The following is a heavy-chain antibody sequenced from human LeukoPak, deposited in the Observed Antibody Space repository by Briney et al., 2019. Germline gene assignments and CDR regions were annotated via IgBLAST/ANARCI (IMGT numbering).Heavy chain of an antibody. CDR2: IKSKTDGGAI. V-gene: IGHV3-15*01. CDR1: GFSFTNAW. CDR3: LTRLRSTIGVDY. J-gene: IGHJ4*01. D-gene: IGHD5/OR15-5a*01. Sequence: GSLRLSCAASGFSFTNAWMNWVRQAPGKGLEWVGRIKSKTDGGAIHYAAPVRGRFSISRDDSINTVYLQMDSLKADDTAVYYCLTRLRSTIGVDYWGQGTLVTVSS.